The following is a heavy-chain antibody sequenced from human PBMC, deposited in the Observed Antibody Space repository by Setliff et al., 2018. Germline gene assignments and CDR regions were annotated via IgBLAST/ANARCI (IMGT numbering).Heavy chain of an antibody. Sequence: SETLSLTCTVSGSSIGSMSYYWGWIRQPPGKGLEWIGSIYHSGSSYYNSSPRSRVTISVDTPKNQFSLKLSSVTAADTAVYYCARDTRVRDSSSVPSDTFDIWGRGTMVTVSS. CDR2: IYHSGSS. V-gene: IGHV4-39*07. CDR3: ARDTRVRDSSSVPSDTFDI. CDR1: GSSIGSMSYY. J-gene: IGHJ3*02. D-gene: IGHD2-15*01.